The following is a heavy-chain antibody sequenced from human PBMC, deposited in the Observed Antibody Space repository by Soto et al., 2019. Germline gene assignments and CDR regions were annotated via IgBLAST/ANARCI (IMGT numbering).Heavy chain of an antibody. J-gene: IGHJ6*03. D-gene: IGHD3-10*01. CDR1: GYTFTRYE. CDR3: ASVRKQEYYYYYMDV. Sequence: ASVKVSCKSSGYTFTRYEVHGVRLAPGQGLEWMGWMNPNGGGASYAQKFQGRVTMTRNTSISTAYMELSSLRSEDTAVYYCASVRKQEYYYYYMDVWGKGTTVTVSS. V-gene: IGHV1-8*01. CDR2: MNPNGGGA.